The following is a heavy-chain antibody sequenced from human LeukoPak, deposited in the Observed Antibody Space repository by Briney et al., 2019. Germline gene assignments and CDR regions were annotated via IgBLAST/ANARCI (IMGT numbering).Heavy chain of an antibody. D-gene: IGHD2-2*01. CDR2: ISAYNGNT. CDR1: GYTFTSYG. J-gene: IGHJ5*02. V-gene: IGHV1-18*01. CDR3: ARVAGRYCSSTSCAGNWFDP. Sequence: ASVKVSCKASGYTFTSYGISWVRQAPGQGLEWMGWISAYNGNTNYAQKLQGRVTMTTDTSTSTAYMELRSLRSDDTAVYYCARVAGRYCSSTSCAGNWFDPWGQGTLVTVSS.